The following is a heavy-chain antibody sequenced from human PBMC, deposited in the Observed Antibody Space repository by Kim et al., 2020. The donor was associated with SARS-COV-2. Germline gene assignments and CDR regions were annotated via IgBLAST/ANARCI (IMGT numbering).Heavy chain of an antibody. D-gene: IGHD1-26*01. CDR3: ARYSGNSSRWFDP. CDR1: GGSISSYY. V-gene: IGHV4-59*01. Sequence: SETLSLTCTVSGGSISSYYWSWIRQPPGKGLEWIGYIYSSGSTKYNPSLKSRVTMLVDTSKNQFYLKLSSVTAADTAIYYCARYSGNSSRWFDPWGQGTLVTVSS. J-gene: IGHJ5*02. CDR2: IYSSGST.